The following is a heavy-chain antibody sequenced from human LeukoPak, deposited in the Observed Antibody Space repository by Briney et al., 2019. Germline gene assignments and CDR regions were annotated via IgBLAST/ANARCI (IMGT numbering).Heavy chain of an antibody. J-gene: IGHJ4*02. CDR2: IYHSGST. V-gene: IGHV4-30-2*01. D-gene: IGHD5-24*01. Sequence: PSETLSLTCAVSGGSISSGGYSWSWIRQPPGKGLEWIGYIYHSGSTYYNPSLKSRVTISVDRSKNQFSLKLSSVTAADTAVYYCARHKRWLQFFWGQGTLVTVSS. CDR3: ARHKRWLQFF. CDR1: GGSISSGGYS.